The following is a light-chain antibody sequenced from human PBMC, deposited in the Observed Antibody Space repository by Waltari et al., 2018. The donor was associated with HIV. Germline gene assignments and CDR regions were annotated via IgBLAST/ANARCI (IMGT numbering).Light chain of an antibody. CDR1: SSNIGAGYN. V-gene: IGLV1-40*01. CDR2: GNS. Sequence: QSVLTQPPSVSGAPGQRVTISCTGSSSNIGAGYNVHWYQQVPGTAPKLLIYGNSDRPSGVPDRFAGSKSGPSASLAITGLQAEDEADYYCQSYDRSLSGWVFGGGTKLTVL. J-gene: IGLJ3*02. CDR3: QSYDRSLSGWV.